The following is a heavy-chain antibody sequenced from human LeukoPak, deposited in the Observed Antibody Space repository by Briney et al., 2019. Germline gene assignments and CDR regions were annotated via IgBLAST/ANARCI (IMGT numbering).Heavy chain of an antibody. D-gene: IGHD3-10*01. CDR1: GFTFDDYA. CDR2: ISWNSGSI. J-gene: IGHJ4*02. V-gene: IGHV3-9*01. Sequence: PGRSLRLSCAASGFTFDDYAMHWVRQAPGKGLEWVSGISWNSGSIGYADSVKGRFTISRDNAKNSLYLQMNSLRAEDTALYYCAKERMVRGAFDYWGQGTLVTVSS. CDR3: AKERMVRGAFDY.